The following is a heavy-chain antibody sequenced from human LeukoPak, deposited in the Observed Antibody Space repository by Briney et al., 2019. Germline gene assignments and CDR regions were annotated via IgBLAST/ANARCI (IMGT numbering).Heavy chain of an antibody. J-gene: IGHJ5*02. V-gene: IGHV4-61*01. CDR3: AREFHP. CDR1: GGSISINTYY. CDR2: TYYSGST. Sequence: PSETLSLTCTVSGGSISINTYYWSWIRQPPGKGLEWIGQTYYSGSTYYNPSLKSRVTISLDTSKSQFSLKLTSVTAADTAVYYCAREFHPWGQGTLVSVSS.